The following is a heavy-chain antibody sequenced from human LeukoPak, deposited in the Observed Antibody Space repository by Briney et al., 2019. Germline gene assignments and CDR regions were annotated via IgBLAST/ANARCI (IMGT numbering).Heavy chain of an antibody. Sequence: SETLSLTCTVSGGSVSISNYYWGWVRQPAGKGLEWIGSIYYSGNTYYNSSLKSRVIISVDTSKNQFSLRLTSVTAADPAIYYCAREFADTTGRYWGEGILVTVSS. V-gene: IGHV4-39*07. CDR3: AREFADTTGRY. CDR1: GGSVSISNYY. J-gene: IGHJ4*02. CDR2: IYYSGNT. D-gene: IGHD1-1*01.